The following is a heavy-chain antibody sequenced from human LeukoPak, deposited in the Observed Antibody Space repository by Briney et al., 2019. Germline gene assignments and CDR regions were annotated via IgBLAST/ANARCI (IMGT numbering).Heavy chain of an antibody. Sequence: PSEILSLTCTVSGGSISSGSYYWSWIRQPAGKGLEWIGRIYTSGSTNYNPSLKSRVTISVDTSKNQFSLKLSSVTAADTAVYYCARDRDDYKYNWFDPWGQGTLVTVSS. CDR2: IYTSGST. CDR3: ARDRDDYKYNWFDP. CDR1: GGSISSGSYY. V-gene: IGHV4-61*02. J-gene: IGHJ5*02. D-gene: IGHD5-24*01.